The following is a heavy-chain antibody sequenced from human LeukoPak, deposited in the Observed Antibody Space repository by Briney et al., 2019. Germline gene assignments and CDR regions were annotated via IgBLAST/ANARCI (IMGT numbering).Heavy chain of an antibody. D-gene: IGHD6-19*01. CDR2: IFSNDEK. J-gene: IGHJ4*02. V-gene: IGHV2-26*01. CDR1: GFSLSNARMG. CDR3: ARMGGGVAVAGPVIGCYFDY. Sequence: SGPTLVKPTETLTLTCTVSGFSLSNARMGVSWIRQPPGKALEWLAHIFSNDEKSYSTSLKSRLTISKDTSKSHVVLTMTNIDPGDTATYYCARMGGGVAVAGPVIGCYFDYWGGGT.